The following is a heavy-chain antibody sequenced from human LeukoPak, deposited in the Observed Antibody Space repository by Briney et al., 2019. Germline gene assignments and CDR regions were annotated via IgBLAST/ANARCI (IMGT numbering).Heavy chain of an antibody. V-gene: IGHV3-21*01. CDR1: GFTFSSYS. CDR2: INSSSTYI. CDR3: ATSAVPSNFYYYAMDV. Sequence: GGCLRLSCAASGFTFSSYSVNWVRQAPGKGLEWVSSINSSSTYIDYADSVKGRFTISRDSAKNSLYLQMNSLRAEDTALYYCATSAVPSNFYYYAMDVWGQGTTVTVSS. J-gene: IGHJ6*02.